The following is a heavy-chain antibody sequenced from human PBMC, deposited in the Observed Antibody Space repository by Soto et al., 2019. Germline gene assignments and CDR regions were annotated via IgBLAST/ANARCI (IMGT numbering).Heavy chain of an antibody. D-gene: IGHD4-17*01. CDR1: GGSISSYY. V-gene: IGHV4-59*01. CDR2: IYYSGNT. CDR3: VRESYGDSPDYGMDV. J-gene: IGHJ6*02. Sequence: QVQLQESGPGLVKPSETLSLTCTVSGGSISSYYWSWIRQPPGKGLEWIGYIYYSGNTYYNPSLKSRVTIXXDXSXXEFSLWLSSVTSADTVVYYCVRESYGDSPDYGMDVWGQGTTVTVSS.